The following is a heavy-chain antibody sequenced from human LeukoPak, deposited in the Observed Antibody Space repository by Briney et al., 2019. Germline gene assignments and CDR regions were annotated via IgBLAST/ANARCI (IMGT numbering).Heavy chain of an antibody. CDR3: ARQISTGTWIQLWLEPFDY. V-gene: IGHV5-51*01. CDR2: IYPGDSDT. Sequence: GESLKISCKASGYSFTKYWIGWVRQMPGKGLEWMGIIYPGDSDTRYSPSFQGQVTISADKSISTAYLQWSSLKASDTAMYYCARQISTGTWIQLWLEPFDYWGQGTLVTVSS. CDR1: GYSFTKYW. D-gene: IGHD5-18*01. J-gene: IGHJ4*02.